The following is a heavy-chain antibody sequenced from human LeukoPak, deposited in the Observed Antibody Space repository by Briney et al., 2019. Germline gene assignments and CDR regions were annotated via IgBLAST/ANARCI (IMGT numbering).Heavy chain of an antibody. CDR1: GGSFSGYY. Sequence: PSETLSLTCAVYGGSFSGYYWIWIRQPPGKGLEWIGEIKHSGSTNYNPSLQSRVTISVATSKNQFSLKLSSVTAADTAVYYCATRYYYGSGSYNDYWGQGTLVTVSS. J-gene: IGHJ4*02. CDR3: ATRYYYGSGSYNDY. V-gene: IGHV4-34*01. CDR2: IKHSGST. D-gene: IGHD3-10*01.